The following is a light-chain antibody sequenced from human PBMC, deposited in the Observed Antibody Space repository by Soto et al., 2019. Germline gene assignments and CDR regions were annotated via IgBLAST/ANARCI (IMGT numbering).Light chain of an antibody. Sequence: QSALTQPASVSGSPGQSITISCTGTSSDVGGYNYVSWYQQHPGKAPKLMISDVSDRPSGVSNRFSGSKSGNTASLTISGLQAEDEADYYCSSYTASSTSHYVFGTGTKLTVL. V-gene: IGLV2-14*01. CDR1: SSDVGGYNY. J-gene: IGLJ1*01. CDR3: SSYTASSTSHYV. CDR2: DVS.